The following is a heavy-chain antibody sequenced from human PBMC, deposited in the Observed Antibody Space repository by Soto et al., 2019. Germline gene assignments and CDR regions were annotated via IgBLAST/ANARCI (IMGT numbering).Heavy chain of an antibody. Sequence: GGSLRLSCAASGFTFSSYEMNWVRQAPGKGLEWVSYISSSGSTIYYADSVKGRFTISRDNAKNSLYLRMNSLRAEDTAVYYCARRHCSSTSCFHAFDIWGQGTMVTVSS. CDR1: GFTFSSYE. D-gene: IGHD2-2*01. J-gene: IGHJ3*02. V-gene: IGHV3-48*03. CDR3: ARRHCSSTSCFHAFDI. CDR2: ISSSGSTI.